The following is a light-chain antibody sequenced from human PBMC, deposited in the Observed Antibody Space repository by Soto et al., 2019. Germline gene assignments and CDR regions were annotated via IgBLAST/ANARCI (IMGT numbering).Light chain of an antibody. CDR2: SAS. CDR3: HQYNHWLTWT. Sequence: MAMTQSPATLSLSPGHRATISCLASQSVSSKLAWYQQRPGQAPRLLIYSASTRATGIPARFSGSGSGTEFTLTISSLQSEDFAVYYCHQYNHWLTWTFGQGTRLEI. V-gene: IGKV3-15*01. CDR1: QSVSSK. J-gene: IGKJ5*01.